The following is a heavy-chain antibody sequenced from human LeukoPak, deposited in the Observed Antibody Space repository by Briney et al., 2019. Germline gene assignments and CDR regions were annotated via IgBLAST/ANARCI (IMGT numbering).Heavy chain of an antibody. Sequence: GGSLRRSCAASGFTFSDYYMSWIRQAPGKGLEWVSYISSSSSYTNYADSVKGRFTISRDNAKNSLYLQMNSLRAEDTAVYYCATRRGRGWFDPWGQGTLVTVSS. D-gene: IGHD3-16*01. CDR3: ATRRGRGWFDP. CDR1: GFTFSDYY. J-gene: IGHJ5*02. CDR2: ISSSSSYT. V-gene: IGHV3-11*03.